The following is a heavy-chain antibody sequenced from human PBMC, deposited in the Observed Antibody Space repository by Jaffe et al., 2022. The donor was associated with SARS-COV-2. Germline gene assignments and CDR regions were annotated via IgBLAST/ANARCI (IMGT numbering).Heavy chain of an antibody. D-gene: IGHD3-22*01. V-gene: IGHV3-72*01. CDR3: ARGDYYDSSGYYKGNAFDI. CDR1: GFTFSDHY. Sequence: EVQLVESGGGLVQPGGSLRLSCAASGFTFSDHYMDWVRQAPGKGLEWVGRTRNKANSYTTEYAASVKGRFTISRDDSKNSLYLQMNSLKTEDTAVYYCARGDYYDSSGYYKGNAFDIWGQGTMVTVSS. J-gene: IGHJ3*02. CDR2: TRNKANSYTT.